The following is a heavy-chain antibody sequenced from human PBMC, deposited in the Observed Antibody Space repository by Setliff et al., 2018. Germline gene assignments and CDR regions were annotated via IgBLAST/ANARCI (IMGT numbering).Heavy chain of an antibody. J-gene: IGHJ3*01. CDR1: GISITSGHY. CDR2: IYHRGRR. V-gene: IGHV4-38-2*01. CDR3: ASPRRDDLDSPFDAFDL. D-gene: IGHD3-3*01. Sequence: SETLSLTCDVSGISITSGHYWGWLRQSPGEGLEWIATIYHRGRRYYNPSLDSRVTISLDASKNQYSLRLSSVTAADTAVYYCASPRRDDLDSPFDAFDLWGQGTKVTVS.